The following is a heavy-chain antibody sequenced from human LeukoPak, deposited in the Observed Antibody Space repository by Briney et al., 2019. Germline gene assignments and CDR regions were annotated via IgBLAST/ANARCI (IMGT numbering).Heavy chain of an antibody. CDR2: IYHSGST. V-gene: IGHV4-30-2*01. CDR3: ARTVPWGGLGYFDY. Sequence: PSETLSLTCAVSGGSISSGGYSWSWIRQPPGKGLEWIGYIYHSGSTYYNPSLKSRVTISVDRSKNLFSLNLSTVTAADTAVYYCARTVPWGGLGYFDYWGLGTLVTVSS. CDR1: GGSISSGGYS. J-gene: IGHJ4*02. D-gene: IGHD6-19*01.